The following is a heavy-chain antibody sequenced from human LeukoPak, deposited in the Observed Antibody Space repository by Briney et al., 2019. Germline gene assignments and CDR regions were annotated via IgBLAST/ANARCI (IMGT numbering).Heavy chain of an antibody. D-gene: IGHD6-13*01. Sequence: SETLSLTCAVYGGSFSGYYWSWIRQPPGKGLEWIGEINHSGSTNYNPSLKSRVTISVDTSKNQFSLKLSSVTAADTAVYYCARLIAAAGIGSYNWFDPWGQGTLVTVSS. CDR2: INHSGST. J-gene: IGHJ5*02. CDR1: GGSFSGYY. CDR3: ARLIAAAGIGSYNWFDP. V-gene: IGHV4-34*01.